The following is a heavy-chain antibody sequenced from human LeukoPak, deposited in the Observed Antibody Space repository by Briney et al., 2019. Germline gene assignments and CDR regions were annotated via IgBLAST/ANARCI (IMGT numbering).Heavy chain of an antibody. V-gene: IGHV3-48*01. CDR1: GFTFITYS. CDR2: LGRSSSTI. J-gene: IGHJ2*01. CDR3: ARVGYCTSTSCYWYFDL. D-gene: IGHD2-2*01. Sequence: GGSLRLSCAASGFTFITYSMNWVRQAPGKGLEWVSYLGRSSSTIYYADSVKGRFTISRDDAKNSLYLEMNDLRAEDTAVYYCARVGYCTSTSCYWYFDLWGRGTLVTVSS.